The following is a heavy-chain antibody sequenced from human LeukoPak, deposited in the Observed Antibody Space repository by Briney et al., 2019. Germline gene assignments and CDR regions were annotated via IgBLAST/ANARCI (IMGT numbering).Heavy chain of an antibody. CDR3: ARDYARGGNYSDAFDI. D-gene: IGHD1-7*01. J-gene: IGHJ3*02. CDR2: FDPEDGET. Sequence: ASVKVSCKVSGYTLTELSMHWVRQAPGKGLEWMGGFDPEDGETIYAQKFQDRVTMTEDTSTDTAYMELSSLRSEDTAVYYCARDYARGGNYSDAFDIWGQGTMVTVSS. CDR1: GYTLTELS. V-gene: IGHV1-24*01.